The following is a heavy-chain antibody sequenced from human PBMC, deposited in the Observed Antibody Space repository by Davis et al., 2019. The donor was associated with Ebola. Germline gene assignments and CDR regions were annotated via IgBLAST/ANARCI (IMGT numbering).Heavy chain of an antibody. J-gene: IGHJ4*02. D-gene: IGHD5-12*01. Sequence: GESLKISCAASGFTFSDYWMHWVRQGPGKGLVWVSRINRDGSTTSSADSVKGRFTISRDNAKNTLYLQINSLRVDDTAVYYCARDSLARFGHGSSGYDLEYWGRGTLVTVSS. CDR2: INRDGSTT. CDR1: GFTFSDYW. V-gene: IGHV3-74*01. CDR3: ARDSLARFGHGSSGYDLEY.